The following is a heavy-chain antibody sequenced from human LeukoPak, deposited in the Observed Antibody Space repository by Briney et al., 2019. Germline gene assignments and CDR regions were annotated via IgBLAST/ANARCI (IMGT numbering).Heavy chain of an antibody. J-gene: IGHJ4*02. CDR3: ARQVLGYGGNSPFDY. CDR2: IYPGDSDT. V-gene: IGHV5-51*01. D-gene: IGHD4-23*01. Sequence: GESLRISCKGSGYSFTSYWIGWVRQMPGKGLDWMGIIYPGDSDTRYSPPFQGQVTISADKSISTAYLQWSSLKTSDTAMYYCARQVLGYGGNSPFDYWGQGTLVTVSS. CDR1: GYSFTSYW.